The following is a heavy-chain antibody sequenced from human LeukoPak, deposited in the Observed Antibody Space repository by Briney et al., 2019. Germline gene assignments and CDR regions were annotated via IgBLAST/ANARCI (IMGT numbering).Heavy chain of an antibody. CDR3: ARITMVRGVIFDY. V-gene: IGHV3-48*01. CDR1: GFTSSSYS. D-gene: IGHD3-10*01. Sequence: GGSLRLSCAASGFTSSSYSMNWVRQAPGKGLDWVSYISSSSSTIYYADSVKGRFTIPRDNAKNSLYLQMNSLRAEDTAVYYCARITMVRGVIFDYWGQGTLVTVSS. CDR2: ISSSSSTI. J-gene: IGHJ4*02.